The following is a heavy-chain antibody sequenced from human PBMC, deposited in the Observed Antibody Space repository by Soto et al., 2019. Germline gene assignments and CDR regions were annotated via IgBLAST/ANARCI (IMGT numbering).Heavy chain of an antibody. J-gene: IGHJ4*02. CDR1: GYTFANSP. CDR3: ARAKIITTLDY. V-gene: IGHV1-3*01. CDR2: INAGNGYT. D-gene: IGHD3-10*01. Sequence: QVQLVQSGAEGKKPGASVKVSCETSGYTFANSPMNWVRQSAGQTLEWMGWINAGNGYTKYSPKFKGRVTITRDTSASIAYMELSSLRSEDTAVYYCARAKIITTLDYWGQGTLVTVSS.